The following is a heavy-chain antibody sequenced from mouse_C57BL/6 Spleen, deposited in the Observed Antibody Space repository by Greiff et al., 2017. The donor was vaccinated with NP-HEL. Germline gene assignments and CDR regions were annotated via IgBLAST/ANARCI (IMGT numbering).Heavy chain of an antibody. Sequence: EVQVVESGGGLVKPGGSLKLSCAASGFTFSSYAMSWVRQTPEKRLEWVATISDGGSYTYYPDNVKGRFTISRDNAKNNLYLQMSHLKSEDTAMYYCARAYLWLLRNYAMDYWGQGTSVTVSS. CDR1: GFTFSSYA. J-gene: IGHJ4*01. V-gene: IGHV5-4*01. D-gene: IGHD2-3*01. CDR3: ARAYLWLLRNYAMDY. CDR2: ISDGGSYT.